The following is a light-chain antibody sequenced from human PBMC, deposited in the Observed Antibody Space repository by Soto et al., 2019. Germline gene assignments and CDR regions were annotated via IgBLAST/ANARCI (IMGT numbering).Light chain of an antibody. Sequence: QSALTQPASVSGSPGQSITISCTGTTSDVGRYNYVSWYQQHPGKAPKLITYDVSNRPSGVSNRFSGSTSGNTASLTISGLQAEDEADYYCNSYTSTSTYVFGTGTKLTVL. CDR3: NSYTSTSTYV. CDR1: TSDVGRYNY. CDR2: DVS. V-gene: IGLV2-14*01. J-gene: IGLJ1*01.